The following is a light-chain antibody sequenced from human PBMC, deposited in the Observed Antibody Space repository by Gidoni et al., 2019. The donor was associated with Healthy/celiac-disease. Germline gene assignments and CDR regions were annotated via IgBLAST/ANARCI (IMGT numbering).Light chain of an antibody. CDR2: GAS. CDR1: QSVSSSY. Sequence: DIVLTQSPGTLSLSPGESATPSCRASQSVSSSYLAWYQQKPGQAPRLLIYGASSRATGIPDRFSGGGSGTDFTLTISRLEPEDFAVYYCQQYGSSRALTFGGGTKVEIK. J-gene: IGKJ4*01. V-gene: IGKV3-20*01. CDR3: QQYGSSRALT.